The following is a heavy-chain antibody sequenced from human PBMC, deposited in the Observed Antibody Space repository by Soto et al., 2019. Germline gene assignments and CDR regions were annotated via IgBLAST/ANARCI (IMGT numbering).Heavy chain of an antibody. Sequence: PSETLSLTCAVYGGSFSGYYWSWIRQPPGKGLEWIGEINHSGSTNYNPSLKGRVTISVDTSKNQFSLKLSSVTAADTAVYYCARDYYYGMDVWGQGTTVTVSS. CDR3: ARDYYYGMDV. CDR2: INHSGST. J-gene: IGHJ6*02. V-gene: IGHV4-34*01. CDR1: GGSFSGYY.